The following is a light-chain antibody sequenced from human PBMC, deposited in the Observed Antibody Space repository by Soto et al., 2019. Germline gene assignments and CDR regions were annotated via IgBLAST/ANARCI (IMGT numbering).Light chain of an antibody. CDR3: QKYNSSPLT. CDR1: QSISSW. CDR2: KAS. V-gene: IGKV1-5*03. J-gene: IGKJ3*01. Sequence: DIQMTQSPSTLSASVGDRVTITCRASQSISSWLAWYHQKPGKAPKLLIYKASSLESGVPSMFSGSGSGTEFTLTSSSLQPDYLATYYCQKYNSSPLTFGPGTKVDIK.